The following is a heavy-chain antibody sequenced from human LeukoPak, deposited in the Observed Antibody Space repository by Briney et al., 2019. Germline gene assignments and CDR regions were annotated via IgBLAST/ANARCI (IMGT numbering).Heavy chain of an antibody. CDR2: FDPEDGET. V-gene: IGHV1-24*01. J-gene: IGHJ6*03. CDR3: ARVGRYFDWPDYYYYYMDV. Sequence: ASVKVSCKVSGYTLTELSMHWVRQAPGKGLEWMGGFDPEDGETIYAQKFQGRVTMTEDTSTDTAYMELSSLRSDDTAVYYCARVGRYFDWPDYYYYYMDVWGKGTTVTISS. D-gene: IGHD3-9*01. CDR1: GYTLTELS.